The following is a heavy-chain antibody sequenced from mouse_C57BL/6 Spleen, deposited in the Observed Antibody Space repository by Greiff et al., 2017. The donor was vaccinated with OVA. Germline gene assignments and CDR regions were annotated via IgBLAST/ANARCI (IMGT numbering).Heavy chain of an antibody. V-gene: IGHV5-17*01. J-gene: IGHJ4*01. CDR2: ISSGSSTI. D-gene: IGHD2-3*01. Sequence: DVMLVESGGGLVKPGGSLKLSCAASGFTFSDYGMHWVRQAPEKGLEWVAYISSGSSTIYYADTVKGRFTVSRDNAKNTLFLQMTSLRSEDTAMYYCARFDGYDYAMDYWGQGTSVTVSS. CDR1: GFTFSDYG. CDR3: ARFDGYDYAMDY.